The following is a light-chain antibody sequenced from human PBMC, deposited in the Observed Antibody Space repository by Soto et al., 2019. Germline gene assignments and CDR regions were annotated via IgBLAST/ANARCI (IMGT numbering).Light chain of an antibody. Sequence: EIVMTQSPATLSLSPGESATLSCRASQSVSNNLAWYQQKPGQAPRLLIYGASTRATGIPDRFSGSGSGTEFALTISSLQSEDFAVYYCQQHNNWPRTFGQGTKVEIK. V-gene: IGKV3-15*01. CDR1: QSVSNN. CDR3: QQHNNWPRT. J-gene: IGKJ1*01. CDR2: GAS.